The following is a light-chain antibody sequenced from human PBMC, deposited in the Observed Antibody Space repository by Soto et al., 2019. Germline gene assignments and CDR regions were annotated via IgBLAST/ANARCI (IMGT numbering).Light chain of an antibody. CDR1: QSVSSY. CDR2: GAS. J-gene: IGKJ1*01. Sequence: EIVLTQSPGTQSLSPGERATLSCRASQSVSSYLAWYQQKPGQAPRLLIYGASSRATGIPDRFSGSGSGTDFNLTISRLEPEDFAVYYCQQYGRPSRTFGQGTKVEIK. CDR3: QQYGRPSRT. V-gene: IGKV3-20*01.